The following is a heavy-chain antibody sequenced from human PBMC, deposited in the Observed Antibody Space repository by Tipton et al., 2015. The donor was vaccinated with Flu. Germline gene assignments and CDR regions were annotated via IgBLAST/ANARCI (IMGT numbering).Heavy chain of an antibody. V-gene: IGHV3-9*01. D-gene: IGHD4-11*01. CDR3: ARRDFSNYVSEPKNWFDP. CDR1: GFTFDEYS. J-gene: IGHJ5*02. Sequence: RSLRLSCAASGFTFDEYSMHWVRQAPGKGLEWVSSINWNGVSMGYADSVKGRFTISRDNVKNSLYLQMNSLRAEDTAVYYCARRDFSNYVSEPKNWFDPWGQGTLVTVSS. CDR2: INWNGVSM.